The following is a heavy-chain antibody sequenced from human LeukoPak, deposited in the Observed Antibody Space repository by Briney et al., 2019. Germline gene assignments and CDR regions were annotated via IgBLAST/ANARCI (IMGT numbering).Heavy chain of an antibody. Sequence: GGSLRLSCAVSGFTFSSYGMHWVRQAPGKGLEWVAFIRYDGSNKYYADSVKGRFTISGDNSKNTLYVQMNSLRAEDTAVYYCARNRAGGAARPIDYWGQGTPVTVSS. CDR1: GFTFSSYG. CDR2: IRYDGSNK. J-gene: IGHJ4*02. D-gene: IGHD6-6*01. CDR3: ARNRAGGAARPIDY. V-gene: IGHV3-30*02.